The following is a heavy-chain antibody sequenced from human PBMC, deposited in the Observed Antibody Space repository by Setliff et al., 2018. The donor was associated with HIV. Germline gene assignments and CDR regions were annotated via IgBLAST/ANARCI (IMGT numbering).Heavy chain of an antibody. CDR3: ARVRLRVPPSIFDY. Sequence: TLSLTCTVSGGSISSSSYYWGWIRQPPGKGLEWIGSIYYSGSTYYNPSLKSRVTISVDTSKNQFSLKLSSVTAADTAVYYCARVRLRVPPSIFDYWSQGALVTVS. J-gene: IGHJ4*02. CDR2: IYYSGST. CDR1: GGSISSSSYY. D-gene: IGHD2-2*01. V-gene: IGHV4-39*01.